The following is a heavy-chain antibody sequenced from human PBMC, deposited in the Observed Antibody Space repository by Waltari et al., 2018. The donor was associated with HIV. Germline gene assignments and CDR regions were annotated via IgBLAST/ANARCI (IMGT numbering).Heavy chain of an antibody. CDR3: ARPHSDFWSGYRLDAFDI. J-gene: IGHJ3*02. V-gene: IGHV3-74*01. CDR2: INSDGSST. D-gene: IGHD3-3*01. CDR1: GFTFSSYW. Sequence: EVQLVESGGGLVQPGGSLRLSCAASGFTFSSYWMHWVRQAPGKGLVWVSRINSDGSSTSYADSVKGRFTISRDNAKNTLYLQMNSLRAEDTAVYYCARPHSDFWSGYRLDAFDIWGQGTMVTVSS.